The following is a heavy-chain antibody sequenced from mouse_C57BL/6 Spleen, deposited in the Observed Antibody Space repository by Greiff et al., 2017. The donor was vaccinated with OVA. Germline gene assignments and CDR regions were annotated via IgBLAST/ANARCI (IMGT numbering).Heavy chain of an antibody. CDR1: GYTFTDYE. V-gene: IGHV1-15*01. CDR3: TRGPLLLDY. Sequence: QVQLKQSGAELVRPGASVTLSCKASGYTFTDYEMHWVKQTPVHGLEWIGAIDPETGGTAYNQKFKGKAILTADKSSSTAYMELRSLTSEDSAVYYCTRGPLLLDYWGQGTSVTVSS. J-gene: IGHJ4*01. D-gene: IGHD1-1*01. CDR2: IDPETGGT.